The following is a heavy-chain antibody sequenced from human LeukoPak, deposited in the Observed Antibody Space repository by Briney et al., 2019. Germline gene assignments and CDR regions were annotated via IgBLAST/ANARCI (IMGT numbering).Heavy chain of an antibody. V-gene: IGHV3-7*03. CDR2: IKEDGTET. D-gene: IGHD5-24*01. Sequence: GGSLRLSCAASGFMFSSNWMSWVRLAPGKGLEWVANIKEDGTETYYVDSVKGRFTISRDNAKNSLYLQMNSLRVEDTAVYYCAKEGRSLQTYWGQGTLVTISS. CDR3: AKEGRSLQTY. CDR1: GFMFSSNW. J-gene: IGHJ4*02.